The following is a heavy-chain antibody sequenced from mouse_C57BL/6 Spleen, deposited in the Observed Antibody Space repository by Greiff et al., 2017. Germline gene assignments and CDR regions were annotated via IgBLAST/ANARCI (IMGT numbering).Heavy chain of an antibody. V-gene: IGHV1-31*01. CDR2: IYPYNGVS. J-gene: IGHJ1*03. Sequence: VHVKQSGPELVKPGASVKISCKASGYSFTGYYMHWVKQSHGNILDWIGYIYPYNGVSSYNQKFKGKATLTVDKSSSTAYMELRSLTSEDSAVYYCARGGRDITTVVYWYFDVWGTGTTVTVSS. CDR3: ARGGRDITTVVYWYFDV. D-gene: IGHD1-1*01. CDR1: GYSFTGYY.